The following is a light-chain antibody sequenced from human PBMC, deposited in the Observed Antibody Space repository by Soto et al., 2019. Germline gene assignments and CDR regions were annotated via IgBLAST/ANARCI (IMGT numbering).Light chain of an antibody. CDR1: QNIIKY. CDR3: QQTYTTPYT. Sequence: DIQMTQSPSSLSASVGDRVTITCRTSQNIIKYLNWYQQKPGKAPKFLIYGESTLQTGVPSRFSGGGSGTDFTLTISSLQPEDFATYYCQQTYTTPYTFGQGTKLDIK. V-gene: IGKV1-39*01. J-gene: IGKJ2*01. CDR2: GES.